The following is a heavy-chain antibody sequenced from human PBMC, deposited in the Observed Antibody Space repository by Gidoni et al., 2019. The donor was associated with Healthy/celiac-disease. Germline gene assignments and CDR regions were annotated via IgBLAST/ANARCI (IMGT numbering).Heavy chain of an antibody. CDR1: GFTFSSYS. V-gene: IGHV3-21*01. D-gene: IGHD2-2*01. Sequence: EVQLVESGGGLVKPGGSLRLSCAASGFTFSSYSMNWVRQAPGKGLEWVSSISSSSSYIYYADSVKGRFTISRDNAKNSLYLQMNSLRAEDTAVYYCARADIVVVPAAPEFDYYYYYGMDVWGQGTTVTVSS. CDR3: ARADIVVVPAAPEFDYYYYYGMDV. CDR2: ISSSSSYI. J-gene: IGHJ6*02.